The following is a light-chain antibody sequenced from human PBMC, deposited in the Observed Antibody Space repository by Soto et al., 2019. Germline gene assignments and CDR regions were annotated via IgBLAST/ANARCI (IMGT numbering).Light chain of an antibody. J-gene: IGKJ4*01. Sequence: EIVLTQSPATLSLSPGDRATLSCRASQSVDRYLAWYQEKPGQAPRLLIYDTSDRATGIPDRFSGSGSGTDFTLTISSLEPEDVAAYYCQKYNSAPLTFGGGTKVEIK. CDR3: QKYNSAPLT. CDR1: QSVDRY. CDR2: DTS. V-gene: IGKV3-11*01.